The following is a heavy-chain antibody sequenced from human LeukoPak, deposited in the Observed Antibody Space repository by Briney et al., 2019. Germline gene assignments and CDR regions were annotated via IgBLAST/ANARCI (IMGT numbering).Heavy chain of an antibody. Sequence: SETLSLTCTVSGGSISSYYWSWIRQPPGKGLEWIGYIYYSGSTNYNPSLKSRVTISVDTSKNQFSLKLSSVTAADTAVYYCARHGNIVVVPAAMDYYYYGMDVWGQGTTVTVSS. D-gene: IGHD2-2*01. CDR2: IYYSGST. J-gene: IGHJ6*02. CDR1: GGSISSYY. CDR3: ARHGNIVVVPAAMDYYYYGMDV. V-gene: IGHV4-59*08.